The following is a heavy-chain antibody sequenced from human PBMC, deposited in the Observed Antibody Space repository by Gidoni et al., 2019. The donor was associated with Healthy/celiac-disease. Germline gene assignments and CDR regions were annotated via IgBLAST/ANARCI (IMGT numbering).Heavy chain of an antibody. Sequence: EVQLLESGGGLVQPGGSLRLSCAASGFTFSSYAMSWVRQAPGKGLEWVSAISGSGVSTYDEDSVKGRFTISRDNSKNTLYLQMNSLRAEDTAVYYCAKDLLVAYYYYGMDVWGQGTTVTVSS. V-gene: IGHV3-23*01. CDR2: ISGSGVST. CDR1: GFTFSSYA. CDR3: AKDLLVAYYYYGMDV. J-gene: IGHJ6*02.